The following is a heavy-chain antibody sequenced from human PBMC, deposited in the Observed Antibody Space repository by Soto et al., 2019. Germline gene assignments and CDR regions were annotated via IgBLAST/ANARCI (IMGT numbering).Heavy chain of an antibody. V-gene: IGHV1-18*01. D-gene: IGHD6-19*01. CDR1: GYTFSNYG. CDR2: ISGYNGNT. Sequence: QVQLVQSGAEVKKPGASVTVSCKTSGYTFSNYGINWVRQAPGQGLGWMGWISGYNGNTNYAQTVQGRVTMTTDTSTGTVYMELRSLKSDDPAIYYCSRFIMVGGWFDPNYYHGMDVWGQGTTVTVSS. J-gene: IGHJ6*02. CDR3: SRFIMVGGWFDPNYYHGMDV.